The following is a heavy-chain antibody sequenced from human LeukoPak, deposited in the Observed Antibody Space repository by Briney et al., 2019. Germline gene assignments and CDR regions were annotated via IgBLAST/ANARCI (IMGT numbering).Heavy chain of an antibody. CDR3: ARGFTVTTGYFDY. J-gene: IGHJ4*02. CDR1: GLTFSSYA. D-gene: IGHD4-17*01. V-gene: IGHV3-30*04. CDR2: ISYDGSNK. Sequence: PGRSLRLSCAASGLTFSSYAMHWVRQAPGKGLEWVAVISYDGSNKYYADSVKGRFTISRDNSKNTLYLQMNSLRAEDTAVYYCARGFTVTTGYFDYWGQGTLVTVSS.